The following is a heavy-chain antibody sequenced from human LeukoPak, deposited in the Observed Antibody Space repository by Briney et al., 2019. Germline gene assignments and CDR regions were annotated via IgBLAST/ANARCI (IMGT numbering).Heavy chain of an antibody. CDR3: ARAFLRSNKRADDAFDM. J-gene: IGHJ3*02. D-gene: IGHD2/OR15-2a*01. CDR1: GDSFGSSSYP. CDR2: IYFRGRP. Sequence: SETLSLTCSVSGDSFGSSSYPWGWVRQPPGKGPEWLGTIYFRGRPNYNPSLESRITISADTSKNQFSLRVRSVTAADTAAYFCARAFLRSNKRADDAFDMWGLGTMVTVSS. V-gene: IGHV4-39*07.